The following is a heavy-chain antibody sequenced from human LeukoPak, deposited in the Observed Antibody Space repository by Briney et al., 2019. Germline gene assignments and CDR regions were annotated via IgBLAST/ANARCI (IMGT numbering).Heavy chain of an antibody. CDR3: ARSTVVTGRYYYYYMDV. V-gene: IGHV3-53*01. J-gene: IGHJ6*03. CDR2: IYGGGST. CDR1: GFTVSSNY. D-gene: IGHD4-23*01. Sequence: PGGYLRLSCAASGFTVSSNYMSWVRQAPGKGLEWVSVIYGGGSTYYADSVKGRFTISRDNSKNTLYLQMNSLRAEDTAVYYCARSTVVTGRYYYYYMDVWGKGTTVTVS.